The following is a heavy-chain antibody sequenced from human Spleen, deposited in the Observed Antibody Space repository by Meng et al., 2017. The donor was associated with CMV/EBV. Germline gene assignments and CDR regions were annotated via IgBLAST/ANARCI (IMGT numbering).Heavy chain of an antibody. D-gene: IGHD6-6*01. CDR1: GGSIRGNY. Sequence: ESLKISCSVSGGSIRGNYWSWIRQPPGRGLEWIGYIYYGGSTNYNPSLKSRVTISADTSKNQFSLKLTSVTAADTAVYYCARGVAARSGNVIPKSYFYGMDVWGQGTTVTVSS. V-gene: IGHV4-59*01. CDR2: IYYGGST. CDR3: ARGVAARSGNVIPKSYFYGMDV. J-gene: IGHJ6*02.